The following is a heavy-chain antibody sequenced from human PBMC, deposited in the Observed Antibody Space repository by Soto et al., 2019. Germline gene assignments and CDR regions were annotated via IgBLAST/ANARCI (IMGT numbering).Heavy chain of an antibody. CDR3: ARSLSAIPGES. V-gene: IGHV3-7*05. Sequence: PGGSLSLSCAATGFRISNYWMSWVRQGPGKGPEWVANIKQDASEKYYVDSVKGRFTISRDNAENSLYLQMTSLRAEDTAVYHCARSLSAIPGESWGQGTLVTVSS. CDR2: IKQDASEK. CDR1: GFRISNYW. J-gene: IGHJ5*02. D-gene: IGHD2-21*01.